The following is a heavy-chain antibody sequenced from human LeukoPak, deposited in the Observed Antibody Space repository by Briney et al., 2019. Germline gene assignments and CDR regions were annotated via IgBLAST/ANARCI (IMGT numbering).Heavy chain of an antibody. D-gene: IGHD1-26*01. CDR1: GFTFSSYS. CDR3: ARVHSGSYLYHDYYYMDV. J-gene: IGHJ6*03. Sequence: GGSLRLSCAASGFTFSSYSMNWVRLAPGKRLEWVSSISSSSSYLYYADSVKGRFTISRDNANNSLYLQMNSLRAEDTAVYYCARVHSGSYLYHDYYYMDVWGKGTTVTVSS. CDR2: ISSSSSYL. V-gene: IGHV3-21*01.